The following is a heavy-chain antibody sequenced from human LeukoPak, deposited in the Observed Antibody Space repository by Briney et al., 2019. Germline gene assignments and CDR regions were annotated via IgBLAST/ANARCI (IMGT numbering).Heavy chain of an antibody. D-gene: IGHD6-13*01. CDR1: GFTFSSSA. Sequence: GGSLRLSCAASGFTFSSSAMNWVRRAPGKGLEWVSLISGSAGSTYYADSVKGRFTISRDNSKNTMYLQMNSLRADDTAVYYCAKGGSSGRRYFDLWGRGALVTVSS. CDR2: ISGSAGST. J-gene: IGHJ2*01. V-gene: IGHV3-23*01. CDR3: AKGGSSGRRYFDL.